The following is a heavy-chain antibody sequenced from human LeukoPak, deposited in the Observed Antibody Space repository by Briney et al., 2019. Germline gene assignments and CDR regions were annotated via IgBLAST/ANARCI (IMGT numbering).Heavy chain of an antibody. CDR1: GGSFSGYY. D-gene: IGHD3-22*01. J-gene: IGHJ4*02. Sequence: SETLSLTCAVYGGSFSGYYWSWVRQPPGKGLEWIGEINHSGSTNYNPSLKCRVTISVDTSKNQFSLKLSSVTAADTAVYYCARDKRPSSGYYYFDYWGQGTLVTVSS. V-gene: IGHV4-34*01. CDR3: ARDKRPSSGYYYFDY. CDR2: INHSGST.